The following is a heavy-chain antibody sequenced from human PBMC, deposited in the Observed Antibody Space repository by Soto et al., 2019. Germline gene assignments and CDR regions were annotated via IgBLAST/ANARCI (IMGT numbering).Heavy chain of an antibody. CDR1: GLAFSTADRA. CDR2: IDGDDNK. J-gene: IGHJ4*02. V-gene: IGHV2-5*02. Sequence: QITVKESGPALVKPTQTLTLTCTFSGLAFSTADRAVGWIRQAPGKALDWLALIDGDDNKRYSPSLKNRLTIASGTSKNQVVLTMTDMDPVDTATYSWAHGRTSGKTICFEYWGQGTLVTVSA. D-gene: IGHD1-1*01. CDR3: AHGRTSGKTICFEY.